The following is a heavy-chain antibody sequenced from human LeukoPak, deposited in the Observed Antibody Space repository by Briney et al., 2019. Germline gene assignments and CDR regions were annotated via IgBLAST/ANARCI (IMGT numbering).Heavy chain of an antibody. Sequence: GESLKISCKGSGYSFTSYWIGWVRQMPGRGLEWMGIIYPGDSDTRYSPSFQGQVTTSADKSISTAYLQWSSLKASDTAMYYCARSMVGATPRFDYWGQGTLVTVSS. J-gene: IGHJ4*02. CDR1: GYSFTSYW. CDR3: ARSMVGATPRFDY. D-gene: IGHD1-26*01. V-gene: IGHV5-51*01. CDR2: IYPGDSDT.